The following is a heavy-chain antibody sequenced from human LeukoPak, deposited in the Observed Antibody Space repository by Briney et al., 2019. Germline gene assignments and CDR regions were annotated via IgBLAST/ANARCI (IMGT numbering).Heavy chain of an antibody. CDR2: ISAYNRNT. CDR3: ARDMRDDFWSGSDAFDI. D-gene: IGHD3-3*01. Sequence: ASVKVSCKSSGYTFTNYDVNWVRQAPGQGLEWMGWISAYNRNTNYAQKFQGRVTMTTDTSTSTVYLDLRSLRSDDTAVYYCARDMRDDFWSGSDAFDIWGQGTMVTVSS. J-gene: IGHJ3*02. CDR1: GYTFTNYD. V-gene: IGHV1-18*01.